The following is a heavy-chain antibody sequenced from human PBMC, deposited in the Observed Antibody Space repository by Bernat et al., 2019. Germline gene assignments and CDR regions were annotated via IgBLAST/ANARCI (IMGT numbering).Heavy chain of an antibody. CDR3: AREGYSRGVIDF. CDR2: ISAGGGGT. CDR1: GFTYGNYA. Sequence: EVQLLESGGGLVQPGGSLRLSCAASGFTYGNYAMSWVRQAPGKGLECVSSISAGGGGTYFGDYVRGRFTISRANSKITLNLKTNSLRAADTDVYYCAREGYSRGVIDFWGQGTLVIVSS. J-gene: IGHJ4*02. D-gene: IGHD6-13*01. V-gene: IGHV3-23*01.